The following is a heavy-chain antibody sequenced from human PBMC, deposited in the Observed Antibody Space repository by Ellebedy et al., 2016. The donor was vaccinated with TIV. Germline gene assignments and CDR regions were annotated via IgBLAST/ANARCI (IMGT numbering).Heavy chain of an antibody. D-gene: IGHD6-19*01. CDR3: ARGIEAGRDY. J-gene: IGHJ4*02. CDR2: IAWNSHRV. Sequence: GGSLRLSXAASGFIFDDFAMHWVRQGPGKGLEWVASIAWNSHRVEVADSMKGRFTISRDNDRNSLFLQMSSLRAEDTGVYYCARGIEAGRDYWGQGTLVTVSS. V-gene: IGHV3-9*01. CDR1: GFIFDDFA.